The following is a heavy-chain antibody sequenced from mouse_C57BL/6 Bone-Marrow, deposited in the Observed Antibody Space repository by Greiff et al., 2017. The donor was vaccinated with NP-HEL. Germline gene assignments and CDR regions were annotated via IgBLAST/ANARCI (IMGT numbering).Heavy chain of an antibody. Sequence: QVQLQQPGAELVRPGSSVKLSCKASGYTFTSYWMDWVKQRPGQGLEWIGNIYPSDSETHYNQKFKDKATLTVDKSSSTAYMQLSSLTSEDSAVYYCARGDSAPAFSGWGQGALVTVST. V-gene: IGHV1-61*01. CDR2: IYPSDSET. CDR3: ARGDSAPAFSG. D-gene: IGHD2-13*01. CDR1: GYTFTSYW. J-gene: IGHJ3*01.